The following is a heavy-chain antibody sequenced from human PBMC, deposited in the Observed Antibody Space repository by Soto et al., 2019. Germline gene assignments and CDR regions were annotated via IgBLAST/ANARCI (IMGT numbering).Heavy chain of an antibody. CDR3: ARAREQEYSSSIFFDY. Sequence: GGSLRLSCAVSGLTVSRTQMSWVRQAPGKGLQWVSVIYSGGSTYYANAVKGRFTISRDISENTVYLELDKLTVDDTAVYYCARAREQEYSSSIFFDYWGRGTLVTVSS. D-gene: IGHD6-6*01. J-gene: IGHJ4*02. CDR2: IYSGGST. CDR1: GLTVSRTQ. V-gene: IGHV3-53*01.